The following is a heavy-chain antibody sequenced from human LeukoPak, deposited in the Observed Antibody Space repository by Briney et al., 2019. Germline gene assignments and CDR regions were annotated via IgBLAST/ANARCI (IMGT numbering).Heavy chain of an antibody. J-gene: IGHJ5*02. D-gene: IGHD2-15*01. CDR3: AREERYCSGGSCYSYPGIGFDP. Sequence: SETLSLTCSVSGFSITSGYFWGWIRQSPGKGLEWIGNIYTTGAGSTYYNPSVKSRVTLFSDKAKNQLSLKMNSVTAADTAVYYCAREERYCSGGSCYSYPGIGFDPWGQGTLVTVSS. CDR1: GFSITSGYF. CDR2: IYTTGAGST. V-gene: IGHV4-38-2*02.